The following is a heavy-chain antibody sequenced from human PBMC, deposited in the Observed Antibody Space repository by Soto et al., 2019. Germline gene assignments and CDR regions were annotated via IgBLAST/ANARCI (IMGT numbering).Heavy chain of an antibody. CDR2: AHHSGRT. CDR3: ARDQGIAVAVFDY. J-gene: IGHJ4*02. V-gene: IGHV4-4*02. D-gene: IGHD6-19*01. Sequence: SETLSLTCTVSGGSMSSSNWWNWVRQPPGKGLEWIGEAHHSGRTNYNPSLKSRVTISVDKSKNHFSLKLSSVTAADTAVYYCARDQGIAVAVFDYWGQGTLVTVSS. CDR1: GGSMSSSNW.